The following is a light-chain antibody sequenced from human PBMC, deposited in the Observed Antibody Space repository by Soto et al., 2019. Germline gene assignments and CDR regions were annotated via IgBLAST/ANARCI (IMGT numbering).Light chain of an antibody. Sequence: FQMTQSPSTLSASVGDRVSITCRASQTIFSWLAWYQQKPGKAPKLLIYQASSLESGVPSRFSGSGSGTEFTLTISSLQPNDFATYYCQQYNSYSWTCGQGTKGDIK. CDR1: QTIFSW. CDR3: QQYNSYSWT. V-gene: IGKV1-5*03. CDR2: QAS. J-gene: IGKJ1*01.